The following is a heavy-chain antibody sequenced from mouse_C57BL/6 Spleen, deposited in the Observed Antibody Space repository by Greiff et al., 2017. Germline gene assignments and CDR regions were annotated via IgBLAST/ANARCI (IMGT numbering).Heavy chain of an antibody. Sequence: VQLQQSGPELVKPGASVKISCKASGYTFTDYYMNWVKQSHGKSLEWIGDINPNNGGTSYNQKFKGKATLTVDKSSSTAYMELRSLTSEVSAVYYCASFLYYAMDYWGQGTSVTVSS. J-gene: IGHJ4*01. V-gene: IGHV1-26*01. CDR3: ASFLYYAMDY. CDR2: INPNNGGT. CDR1: GYTFTDYY.